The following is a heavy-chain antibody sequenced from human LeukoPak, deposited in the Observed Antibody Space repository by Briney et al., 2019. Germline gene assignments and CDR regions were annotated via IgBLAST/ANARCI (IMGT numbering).Heavy chain of an antibody. CDR1: GFTCSSYA. V-gene: IGHV3-30*04. CDR3: ARGRDYYDSSGYQFHDAFDI. Sequence: GGSLRLSCAASGFTCSSYAMHWVRQAPGKGLEWVAVISYDGSNKYYADSVKGRFTISRDNSKNTLYLQMNSLRAEDTAVYYCARGRDYYDSSGYQFHDAFDIWGQGTMVTVSS. CDR2: ISYDGSNK. J-gene: IGHJ3*02. D-gene: IGHD3-22*01.